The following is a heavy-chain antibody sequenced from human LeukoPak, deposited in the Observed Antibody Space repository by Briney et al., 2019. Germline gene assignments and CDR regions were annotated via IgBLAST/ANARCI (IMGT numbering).Heavy chain of an antibody. CDR3: TTSLSIKYGYYFDY. J-gene: IGHJ4*02. V-gene: IGHV1-8*01. CDR2: MNPNSGNT. Sequence: GASVKVSCKASGYTFTSYDINWVRQATGQGLEWMGWMNPNSGNTGYAQKFQGRVTITRNTSISTAYMELSSLRSEDTAVYYCTTSLSIKYGYYFDYWGQGTLVTVSS. D-gene: IGHD1-14*01. CDR1: GYTFTSYD.